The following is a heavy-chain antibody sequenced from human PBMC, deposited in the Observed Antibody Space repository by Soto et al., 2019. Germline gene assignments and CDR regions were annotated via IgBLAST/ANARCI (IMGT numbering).Heavy chain of an antibody. V-gene: IGHV3-74*01. CDR2: ITSDGSGT. CDR3: ARDRIAVAALDH. Sequence: EVQLVESGGGLVQPGGSLRVSCAASGFTFSSYWMHWVRQVPGKGLVWVSRITSDGSGTTYADSVKGRFTISRDNAKNTLYLQMNSVRADDTGVYYCARDRIAVAALDHWGQGTLVTVSS. D-gene: IGHD6-19*01. J-gene: IGHJ4*02. CDR1: GFTFSSYW.